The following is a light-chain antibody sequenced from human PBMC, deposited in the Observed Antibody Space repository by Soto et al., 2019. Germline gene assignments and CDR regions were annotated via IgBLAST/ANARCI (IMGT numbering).Light chain of an antibody. CDR2: GAS. Sequence: IVLTPSAGTLSLSPGERATHSCRASQSVSSNLAWYQQKPGQAPRLLIYGASTRATGIPARFSGSGSGTEFTLTISSLQSEDFAVYYCQQYNNWPPRTFGQGTKVDIK. CDR3: QQYNNWPPRT. J-gene: IGKJ1*01. V-gene: IGKV3-15*01. CDR1: QSVSSN.